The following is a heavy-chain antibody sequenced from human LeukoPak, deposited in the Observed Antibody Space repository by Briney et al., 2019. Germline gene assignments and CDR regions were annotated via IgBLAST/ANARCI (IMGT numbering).Heavy chain of an antibody. V-gene: IGHV3-7*01. J-gene: IGHJ4*02. CDR1: GFSLSGYW. Sequence: GGSLRLSCAASGFSLSGYWMTWVRQAPGKGLEWVARLHADGVEQNYVDSVTGRFTMSRDNAKNSLDLQMNSLRVEDTAVYYCARGGYSFDYLGQGTLVAVSS. CDR3: ARGGYSFDY. D-gene: IGHD5-18*01. CDR2: LHADGVEQ.